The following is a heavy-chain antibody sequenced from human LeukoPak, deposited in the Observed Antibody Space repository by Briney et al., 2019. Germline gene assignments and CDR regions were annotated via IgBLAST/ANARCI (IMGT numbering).Heavy chain of an antibody. CDR3: ARTYGYNSYAFDI. V-gene: IGHV1-46*01. J-gene: IGHJ3*02. Sequence: ASVKVSCKASGYTFIDYHMHWVRQAPGQGLEWMGIINPSGGSTSYAQKFQGRVTMTRDMSTSTVYMELSSLRSEDTAVYYCARTYGYNSYAFDIWGQGTMVTVSS. CDR1: GYTFIDYH. CDR2: INPSGGST. D-gene: IGHD5-24*01.